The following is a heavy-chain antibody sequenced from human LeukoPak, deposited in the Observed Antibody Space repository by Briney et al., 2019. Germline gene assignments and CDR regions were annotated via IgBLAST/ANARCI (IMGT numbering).Heavy chain of an antibody. Sequence: GGSLRLSCAASGFTFSTFWRSWVGQAPGTGLEWVANIKQDGSERSYVDSVEGRFTISRDNAKNSLYLQMNSLRAEDTAVYYCARDKAFSYEDYWGQGTLVTVSS. V-gene: IGHV3-7*01. J-gene: IGHJ4*02. CDR1: GFTFSTFW. CDR3: ARDKAFSYEDY. D-gene: IGHD5-12*01. CDR2: IKQDGSER.